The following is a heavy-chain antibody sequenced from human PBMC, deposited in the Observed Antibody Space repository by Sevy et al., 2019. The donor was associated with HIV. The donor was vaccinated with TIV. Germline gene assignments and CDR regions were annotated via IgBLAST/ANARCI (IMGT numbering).Heavy chain of an antibody. CDR2: ISYDGSNK. D-gene: IGHD3-10*01. CDR3: ARDRGPPPNYYGSGSFYNDFDY. Sequence: GGSLRLSCAASGFTFSNYAIHWVRQAPGKGLEWVAVISYDGSNKYYADSVKGRFTISRDNSKNTLYLEMNSLRAEDTAVYYCARDRGPPPNYYGSGSFYNDFDYWGQGTLVTVSS. CDR1: GFTFSNYA. V-gene: IGHV3-30-3*01. J-gene: IGHJ4*02.